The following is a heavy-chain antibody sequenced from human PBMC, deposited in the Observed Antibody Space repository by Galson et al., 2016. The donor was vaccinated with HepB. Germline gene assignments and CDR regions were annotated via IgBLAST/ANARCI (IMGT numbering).Heavy chain of an antibody. CDR3: AKGGYYDFWSDYFIGY. V-gene: IGHV3-23*01. CDR1: GFTFSNSV. J-gene: IGHJ4*02. CDR2: ISGSAITT. D-gene: IGHD3-3*01. Sequence: SLRLSCAASGFTFSNSVMSWVRQAPGKGLEWVSGISGSAITTYYADSVKGRFTISRENSKSTLFLQMNSLRADDTAVYYCAKGGYYDFWSDYFIGYWGQGTLVTVSS.